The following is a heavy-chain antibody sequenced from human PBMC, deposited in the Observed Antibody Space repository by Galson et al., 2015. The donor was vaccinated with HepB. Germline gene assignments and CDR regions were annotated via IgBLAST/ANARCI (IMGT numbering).Heavy chain of an antibody. V-gene: IGHV1-18*01. CDR2: ISASNGNT. CDR1: GYTFSSYG. J-gene: IGHJ4*02. CDR3: ARVYGYNYGHGVITPYYFDH. Sequence: SVKVSCKASGYTFSSYGLTWVRQAPGQGLEWMEWISASNGNTTYAQKVQGRLTMTTDTSTSTAYMELRNLRSDDTAVYYCARVYGYNYGHGVITPYYFDHWGQGTLVTVSS. D-gene: IGHD5-18*01.